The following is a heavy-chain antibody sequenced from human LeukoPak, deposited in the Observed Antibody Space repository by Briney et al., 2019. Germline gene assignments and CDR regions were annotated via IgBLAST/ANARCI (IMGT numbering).Heavy chain of an antibody. CDR1: GGSISSGDYY. J-gene: IGHJ4*02. CDR2: IYYSGST. CDR3: AKGYSMGILVGYFDY. Sequence: SQTLPLTCTVSGGSISSGDYYWSWIRQPPGKGLEWIGYIYYSGSTYYNPSLKSRVTISVDTSKNQFSLKLNSMTAADAAVYYCAKGYSMGILVGYFDYWGQGTLVTVSS. D-gene: IGHD2-15*01. V-gene: IGHV4-30-4*08.